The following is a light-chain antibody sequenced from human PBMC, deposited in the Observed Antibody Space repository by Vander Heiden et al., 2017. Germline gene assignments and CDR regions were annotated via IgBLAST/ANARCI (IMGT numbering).Light chain of an antibody. CDR2: WAS. J-gene: IGKJ2*02. CDR3: QQDDSTPST. Sequence: DIVMTQSPASLAVSLGERATINCKSSQSVLYSSNNKNYLAWYQQKPGQPPKLLIYWASTRESGVPDRFSGSGSGTDFTLTISSLQAEDVAVYYCQQDDSTPSTFGQGTKLEIK. CDR1: QSVLYSSNNKNY. V-gene: IGKV4-1*01.